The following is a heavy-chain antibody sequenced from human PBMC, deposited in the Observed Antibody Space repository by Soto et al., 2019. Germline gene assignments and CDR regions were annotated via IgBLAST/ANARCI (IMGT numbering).Heavy chain of an antibody. Sequence: PGGSLRLSCAASGFTFSSYAMSWVRQAPGKGLEWVSAISGSGGSTYYADFVKGRFTISRDNSKNTLYLQMNSLRAEDTAVYYCAKANSGYDYYYGMDVWGQGTTVTVSS. CDR3: AKANSGYDYYYGMDV. D-gene: IGHD5-12*01. V-gene: IGHV3-23*01. CDR1: GFTFSSYA. J-gene: IGHJ6*02. CDR2: ISGSGGST.